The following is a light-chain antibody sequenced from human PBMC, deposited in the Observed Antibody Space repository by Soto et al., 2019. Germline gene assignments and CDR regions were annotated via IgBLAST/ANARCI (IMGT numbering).Light chain of an antibody. J-gene: IGLJ3*02. CDR2: EVS. CDR1: SSDVGAYNY. Sequence: QSALTQPPFASGSPGQSVTISCTGTSSDVGAYNYVSWYQQHPGKAPKVMICEVSKRPSGVPDRFSGSKSGNTASLTVSGLQAEDEADYYCSSYAGNNNLVFGGGTKLTVL. V-gene: IGLV2-8*01. CDR3: SSYAGNNNLV.